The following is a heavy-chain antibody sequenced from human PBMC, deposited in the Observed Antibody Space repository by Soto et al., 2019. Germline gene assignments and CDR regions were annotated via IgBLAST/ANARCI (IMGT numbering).Heavy chain of an antibody. J-gene: IGHJ6*02. Sequence: EVQLVESGGGLVQPGGSLRLSCAASGFTFSSYWMHWVRQAPGKGLVWVSRINSDGSSTSYADSVKGRFTISRDNAKNTLYLQMNRLRAEDTAVYYCARGFTNEDYYYYGMDVWGQGTTVTVSS. CDR3: ARGFTNEDYYYYGMDV. CDR1: GFTFSSYW. CDR2: INSDGSST. D-gene: IGHD1-1*01. V-gene: IGHV3-74*01.